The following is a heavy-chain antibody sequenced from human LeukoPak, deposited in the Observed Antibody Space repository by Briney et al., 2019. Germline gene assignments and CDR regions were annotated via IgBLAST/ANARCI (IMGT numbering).Heavy chain of an antibody. D-gene: IGHD6-6*01. V-gene: IGHV4-61*08. CDR3: ARFYSSSQSSYFDY. CDR2: IYYTGST. CDR1: GGSVSSGGYY. J-gene: IGHJ4*02. Sequence: PSETLSLTCTVSGGSVSSGGYYWSWIRQPPEKGLEFIGYIYYTGSTNYNPSLKSRVTISVDTSKNQFSLRLSSVTAADTAVYYCARFYSSSQSSYFDYWGQGTLVTVSS.